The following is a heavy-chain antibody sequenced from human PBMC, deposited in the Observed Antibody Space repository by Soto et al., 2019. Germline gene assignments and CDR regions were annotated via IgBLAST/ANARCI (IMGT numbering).Heavy chain of an antibody. D-gene: IGHD3-10*01. J-gene: IGHJ6*02. V-gene: IGHV3-23*01. CDR1: GFMFGSYA. CDR2: ISGSGTDT. CDR3: AKDLLNSYYYGMDA. Sequence: EVQLLESGGGLVQPGGSLRLSCAASGFMFGSYAMSWVRQAPGKGLEWVSGISGSGTDTYYADAVKGRVTISRDNAKNTLYLQMNGLRAEDTAIYYCAKDLLNSYYYGMDAWGQGTTVTVSS.